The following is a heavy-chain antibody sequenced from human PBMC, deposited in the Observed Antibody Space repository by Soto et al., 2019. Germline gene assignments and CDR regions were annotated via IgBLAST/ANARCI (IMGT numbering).Heavy chain of an antibody. Sequence: EVQLLESGGGLVQPGGSLRLSCAASGFTFSSYAMSWDRQAPGKGLEWVSAISGSGGSTYYADSVKGRFTISRDNSKNTLYLQMNSLRAEDTAVYYCAKGSVPATAILGYYYYGMDVWGQGTTVTVSS. CDR1: GFTFSSYA. J-gene: IGHJ6*02. CDR3: AKGSVPATAILGYYYYGMDV. D-gene: IGHD2-2*02. CDR2: ISGSGGST. V-gene: IGHV3-23*01.